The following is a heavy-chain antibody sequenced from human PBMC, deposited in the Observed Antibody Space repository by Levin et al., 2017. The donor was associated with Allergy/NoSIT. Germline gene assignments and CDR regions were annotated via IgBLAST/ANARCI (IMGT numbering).Heavy chain of an antibody. Sequence: ASVKVSCKVSGYSLTELSMNWVRQAPGKGLEWMGGFDPEEGKRFYAQNFQGRLTVTEDTSTDTAHMELRSLTSEDTAVYYCATDSFLASGIDYWGQGTLVTVSP. V-gene: IGHV1-24*01. CDR2: FDPEEGKR. CDR3: ATDSFLASGIDY. J-gene: IGHJ4*02. CDR1: GYSLTELS. D-gene: IGHD6-25*01.